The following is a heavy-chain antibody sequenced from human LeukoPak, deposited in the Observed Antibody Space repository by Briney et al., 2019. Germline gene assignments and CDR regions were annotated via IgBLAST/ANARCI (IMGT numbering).Heavy chain of an antibody. D-gene: IGHD3-22*01. V-gene: IGHV3-23*01. J-gene: IGHJ4*02. CDR3: AKKRSITMIVVAAPDFDY. CDR2: VSGSGGST. CDR1: GFTFSSYA. Sequence: GGSLRLSCAASGFTFSSYAMSWVRQAPGKGLEWVSSVSGSGGSTYYADSVKGRFTISRDNPKNTLYLQMNSLRAEDTAVYYCAKKRSITMIVVAAPDFDYWGQGTLVTVSS.